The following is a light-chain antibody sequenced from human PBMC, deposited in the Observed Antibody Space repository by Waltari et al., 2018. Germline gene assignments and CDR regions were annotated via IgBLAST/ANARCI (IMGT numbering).Light chain of an antibody. CDR2: EVS. V-gene: IGLV2-14*01. CDR1: SSDVGAYNY. J-gene: IGLJ2*01. Sequence: QSALTQPASVSGSPGQSITISCTGTSSDVGAYNYVSWYQQHPVRAPKLMIYEVSKLPSGVSNRFSGSKSGNTASLTISGLQAEDEADYYCNSYTSSSTLVFGGGTKLTVL. CDR3: NSYTSSSTLV.